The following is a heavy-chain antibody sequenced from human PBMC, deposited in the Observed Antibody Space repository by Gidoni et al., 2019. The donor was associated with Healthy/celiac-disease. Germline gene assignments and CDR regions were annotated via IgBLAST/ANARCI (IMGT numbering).Heavy chain of an antibody. CDR3: AKNEAPFYGEFDY. D-gene: IGHD4-17*01. CDR1: GFAFTNYA. J-gene: IGHJ4*02. CDR2: ISDSGAST. V-gene: IGHV3-23*01. Sequence: EVQLLESGGGLVQPGGSLRLSCAASGFAFTNYAMSWVRQAPGKGLEWVSGISDSGASTYYPDSVKGRFTISRDNSRNTLYLQMNSLRAEDTAVYYCAKNEAPFYGEFDYWGQGTLVTVSS.